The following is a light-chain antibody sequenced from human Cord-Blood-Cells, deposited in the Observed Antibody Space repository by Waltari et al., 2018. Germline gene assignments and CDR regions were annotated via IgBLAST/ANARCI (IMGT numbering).Light chain of an antibody. V-gene: IGKV3-15*01. CDR1: QSVSSN. J-gene: IGKJ1*01. CDR3: QQYNNWPPWT. Sequence: EIVMTPSPATLSVSPGDRAPISCRASQSVSSNLAWYQQKPGQAPRLLIYGASTRATGIPARFSGSGSGTEFTLTISSLQSEDFAVYYCQQYNNWPPWTFGQGTKVEIK. CDR2: GAS.